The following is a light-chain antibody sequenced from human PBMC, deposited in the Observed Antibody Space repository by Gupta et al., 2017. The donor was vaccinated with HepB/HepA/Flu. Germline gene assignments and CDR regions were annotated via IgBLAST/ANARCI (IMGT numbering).Light chain of an antibody. Sequence: DIQMTQSPSSVSASVGDRVTITCRASQGIRSWLAWYQQKPGKAPKLLIYAASRGKSGVPSRFSGSGYGTDFTLTISSRQPEDFANYYCQQYNSFPILFGHGTNVDIK. V-gene: IGKV1D-12*01. J-gene: IGKJ3*01. CDR2: AAS. CDR1: QGIRSW. CDR3: QQYNSFPIL.